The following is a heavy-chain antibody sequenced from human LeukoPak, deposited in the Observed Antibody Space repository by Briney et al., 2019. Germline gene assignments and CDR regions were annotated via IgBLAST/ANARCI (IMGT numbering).Heavy chain of an antibody. V-gene: IGHV4-4*07. CDR1: GGSIINYY. CDR3: ARLKYYDSTGYSPGYYMDV. D-gene: IGHD3-22*01. CDR2: IYITGST. Sequence: PSETLSLTCSVVGGSIINYYWSWIRQSAGTGLEWVGRIYITGSTTYNPSLQSRLSMSVDTSKNQFSLRLRSVSAADTAVYYCARLKYYDSTGYSPGYYMDVWGKGITVTVSS. J-gene: IGHJ6*03.